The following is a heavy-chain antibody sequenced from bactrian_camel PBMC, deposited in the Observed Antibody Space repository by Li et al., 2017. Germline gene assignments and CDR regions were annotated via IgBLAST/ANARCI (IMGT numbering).Heavy chain of an antibody. Sequence: HVQLVESGGGSVQAGGSLSLSCTTSGFPGTFDCMGWFRQAPGKEREGVASIDLDSNTDYAGSVKGRFTISRDNAKNTLSLQMNSLKPEDTAVYYCVRDGPSGWAFGDWGQGTQVTVS. D-gene: IGHD5*01. CDR3: VRDGPSGWAFGD. V-gene: IGHV3S6*01. CDR2: IDLDSNT. J-gene: IGHJ6*01. CDR1: GFPGTFDC.